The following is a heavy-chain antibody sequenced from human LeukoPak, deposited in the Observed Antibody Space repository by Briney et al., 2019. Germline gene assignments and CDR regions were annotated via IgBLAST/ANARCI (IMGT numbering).Heavy chain of an antibody. J-gene: IGHJ6*02. CDR2: ISYDGSNK. CDR1: GLTFSSYA. V-gene: IGHV3-30*04. Sequence: GGSLRLSCAASGLTFSSYAMHWVRQAPGKGLEWVAVISYDGSNKYYADSVKGRFTISRDNSKNTLYLQMNSLRAEDTAVYYCVREYYYGSGSYPAPYGMDVWGQGTTVTVSS. CDR3: VREYYYGSGSYPAPYGMDV. D-gene: IGHD3-10*01.